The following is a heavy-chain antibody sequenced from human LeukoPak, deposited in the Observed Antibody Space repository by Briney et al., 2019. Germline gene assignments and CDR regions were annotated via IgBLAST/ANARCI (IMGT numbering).Heavy chain of an antibody. Sequence: GGSLRLSCTASGFNFGDYFMSWIRQSPGKGLEWVAFISGSGANIHYADSVKGRFTISRDNAKNSLYLEMRSLRSEDTAVYYCATSRVFDYWGQGALISVSS. J-gene: IGHJ4*02. V-gene: IGHV3-11*04. CDR1: GFNFGDYF. CDR2: ISGSGANI. CDR3: ATSRVFDY.